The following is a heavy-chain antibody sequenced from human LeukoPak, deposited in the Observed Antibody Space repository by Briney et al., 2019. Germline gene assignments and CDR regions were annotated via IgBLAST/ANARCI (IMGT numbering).Heavy chain of an antibody. Sequence: PSETLSLTCTVSGDSISSGDYYWSWIRQPAGKGLKWIGRISSSGSTNYNPSLKSRVTISVDTSKNQFSLKLSSVTAADTAVYFCARDCNRTYCYDYWGQGTLVTVSS. CDR2: ISSSGST. CDR1: GDSISSGDYY. V-gene: IGHV4-61*02. J-gene: IGHJ4*02. D-gene: IGHD2/OR15-2a*01. CDR3: ARDCNRTYCYDY.